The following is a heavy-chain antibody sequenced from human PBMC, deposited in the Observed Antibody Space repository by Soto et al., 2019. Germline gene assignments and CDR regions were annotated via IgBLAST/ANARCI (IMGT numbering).Heavy chain of an antibody. CDR3: ATEFRYSGSYYSGYFDY. D-gene: IGHD1-26*01. J-gene: IGHJ4*02. CDR2: IIPILGTA. V-gene: IGHV1-69*13. CDR1: GGTFSSYA. Sequence: ASVKVSCKASGGTFSSYAISWVRQAPGQGLEWMGGIIPILGTANYAQKFQGRVTITADESTSTAYMELSSLRSEDTAVYYCATEFRYSGSYYSGYFDYWGQGTLVTVSS.